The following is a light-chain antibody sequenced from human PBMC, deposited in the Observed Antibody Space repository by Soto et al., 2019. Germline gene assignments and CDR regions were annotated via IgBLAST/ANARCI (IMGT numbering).Light chain of an antibody. CDR3: QQYNSDPWT. CDR2: KVS. V-gene: IGKV1-5*03. J-gene: IGKJ1*01. CDR1: QNISPW. Sequence: DIQMTQSPSTLSASVGDSVTITCRASQNISPWLAWYQQKPGMAPKVLIYKVSNLESGVPSRFSGSGSGTEFTLTINCLQPDDFATYYCQQYNSDPWTFGHGTTVEIK.